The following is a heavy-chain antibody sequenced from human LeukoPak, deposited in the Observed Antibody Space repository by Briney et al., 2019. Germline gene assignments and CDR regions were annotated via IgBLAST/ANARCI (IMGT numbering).Heavy chain of an antibody. CDR3: ARAFRDSSGYWIHAFDI. D-gene: IGHD3-22*01. V-gene: IGHV1-46*01. CDR1: GYTFTSYY. Sequence: ASVKVSCKASGYTFTSYYMHWVRQAPGQGLEWMGIINPSGGSTSYAQKFQGRVTMTRDTSMSTVYMELSSLRSEDTAVYYCARAFRDSSGYWIHAFDIWGQGTMVTVSS. CDR2: INPSGGST. J-gene: IGHJ3*02.